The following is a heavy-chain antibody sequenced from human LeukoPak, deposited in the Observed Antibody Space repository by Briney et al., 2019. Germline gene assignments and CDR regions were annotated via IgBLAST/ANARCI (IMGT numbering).Heavy chain of an antibody. V-gene: IGHV3-30*14. D-gene: IGHD6-19*01. CDR1: GFTFTSFA. CDR2: ISYDGSNK. Sequence: GGSLRLSCAASGFTFTSFAMHWVRQAPGKGLEWVAVISYDGSNKYYADSVKGRFTISRDNSKNSLYLQMSSLRSEDTALYYCARESERSGWYDYWGQGTLVTVSS. CDR3: ARESERSGWYDY. J-gene: IGHJ4*02.